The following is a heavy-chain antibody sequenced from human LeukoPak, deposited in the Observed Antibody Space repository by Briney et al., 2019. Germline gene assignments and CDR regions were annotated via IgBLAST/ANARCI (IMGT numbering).Heavy chain of an antibody. CDR2: ISYDGKT. V-gene: IGHV4-59*01. D-gene: IGHD3-22*01. Sequence: SSETLSLTCNVSGASINSYRWNWIRQPPGKGLEWIGYISYDGKTNYNPSLKSRLTLSVDTSKNQFSLNLDSVTAADTAGYYCTKGYYEPSDCWGQGTLVTVTS. J-gene: IGHJ4*02. CDR1: GASINSYR. CDR3: TKGYYEPSDC.